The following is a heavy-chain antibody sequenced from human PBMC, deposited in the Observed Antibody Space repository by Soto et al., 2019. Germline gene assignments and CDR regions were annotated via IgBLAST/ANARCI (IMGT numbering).Heavy chain of an antibody. CDR3: AKHVVPAAMLDSYFDY. J-gene: IGHJ4*02. Sequence: HPGGSLRLSCAASGFTFSSYAMSWVRQAPGKGLEWVSAISGSGGSTYYADSVKGRFTISRDNSKNTLYLQMNSLGAEDTAVYYCAKHVVPAAMLDSYFDYWGQGTLVTVSS. V-gene: IGHV3-23*01. D-gene: IGHD2-2*01. CDR1: GFTFSSYA. CDR2: ISGSGGST.